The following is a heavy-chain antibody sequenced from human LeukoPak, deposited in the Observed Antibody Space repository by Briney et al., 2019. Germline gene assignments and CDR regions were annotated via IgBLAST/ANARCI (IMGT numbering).Heavy chain of an antibody. CDR2: ISSSGSTI. D-gene: IGHD3-10*01. Sequence: GGSLRLSCAASGFSFSSYEMNWVRQAPGKGLEWVSYISSSGSTIYYADSVRGRFTISRDNAKNSLYLQVNSLRAEDTAVYYCARDRYYGSGIYDYWGQGTLATVSS. J-gene: IGHJ4*02. CDR3: ARDRYYGSGIYDY. CDR1: GFSFSSYE. V-gene: IGHV3-48*03.